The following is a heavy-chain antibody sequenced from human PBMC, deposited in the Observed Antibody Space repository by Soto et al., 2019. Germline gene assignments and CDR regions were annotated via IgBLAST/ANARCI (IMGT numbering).Heavy chain of an antibody. J-gene: IGHJ3*02. CDR2: IYYSGST. V-gene: IGHV4-61*01. CDR1: GGSVSSGSYY. Sequence: PSETLSLTCTVSGGSVSSGSYYWSWIRQPPGKGLEWIGYIYYSGSTNYNPSLKSRVTISVDTSKNQFSLKLSSVTAADTAVYYCARNTRWLGAFDIWGQGTMVTVSS. D-gene: IGHD5-18*01. CDR3: ARNTRWLGAFDI.